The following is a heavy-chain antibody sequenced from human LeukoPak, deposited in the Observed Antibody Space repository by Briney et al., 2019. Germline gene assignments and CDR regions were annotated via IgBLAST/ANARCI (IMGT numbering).Heavy chain of an antibody. D-gene: IGHD3-10*01. J-gene: IGHJ6*03. CDR2: INHSGST. CDR1: GGSFSGYY. CDR3: ARDLLLWFGPLRDYYYMDV. V-gene: IGHV4-34*01. Sequence: SETLSLTCAVYGGSFSGYYWSWIRQPPGKGLEWIGEINHSGSTNYNPSLKSRVTISVDTSKNQFPLKLSSVTAADTAVYYCARDLLLWFGPLRDYYYMDVWGKGTTVTVSS.